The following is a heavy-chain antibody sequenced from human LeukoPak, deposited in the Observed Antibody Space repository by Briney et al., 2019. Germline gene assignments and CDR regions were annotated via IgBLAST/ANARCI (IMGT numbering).Heavy chain of an antibody. Sequence: PGRSLRLSCTASGFTFGDYAMSWVRQAPGKGLEWVGFIRSKAYGGTTEYAAFVKGTFTISRDDSKSIAYLQMNSLKTGDTAVYHCSRCHASCNWAPLDPWGQGTLVTVSS. V-gene: IGHV3-49*04. CDR2: IRSKAYGGTT. D-gene: IGHD1-1*01. J-gene: IGHJ5*02. CDR3: SRCHASCNWAPLDP. CDR1: GFTFGDYA.